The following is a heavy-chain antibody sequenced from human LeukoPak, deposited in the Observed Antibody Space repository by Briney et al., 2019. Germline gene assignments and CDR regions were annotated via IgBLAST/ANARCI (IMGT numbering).Heavy chain of an antibody. D-gene: IGHD6-13*01. Sequence: SETLSLTCTVSRGSLRSYYWTWIRQPPGKGLEWIGHIYYTGSTTYNPSLKSRVTISVDTSKHQFSLKLTSVTAADTAVYYCARGPAAGIDTGHYDYWGQGTLVTVSS. J-gene: IGHJ4*02. CDR3: ARGPAAGIDTGHYDY. V-gene: IGHV4-59*01. CDR1: RGSLRSYY. CDR2: IYYTGST.